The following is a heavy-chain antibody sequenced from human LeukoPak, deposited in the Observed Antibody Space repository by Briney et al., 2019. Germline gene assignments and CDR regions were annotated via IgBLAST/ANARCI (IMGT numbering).Heavy chain of an antibody. CDR3: ARLATPRELPHTIEFDY. CDR1: GFTFSSYA. CDR2: ISYDGSNK. Sequence: GGSLRLSCAASGFTFSSYAMHWVRQAPGKGLEWVAVISYDGSNKYYADSVKGRFTISRDNSKNTLYLQMNSLRAEDTAVYYCARLATPRELPHTIEFDYWGQGTLVTVSS. D-gene: IGHD3-10*01. V-gene: IGHV3-30-3*01. J-gene: IGHJ4*02.